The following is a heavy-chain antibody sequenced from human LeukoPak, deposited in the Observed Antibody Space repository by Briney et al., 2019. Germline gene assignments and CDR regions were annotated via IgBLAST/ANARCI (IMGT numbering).Heavy chain of an antibody. D-gene: IGHD2-15*01. CDR2: TSTSGSTM. J-gene: IGHJ4*02. CDR1: GFTFSDYY. V-gene: IGHV3-11*01. Sequence: GGSLRISCAASGFTFSDYYMSWIRQAPGKGLEWVSYTSTSGSTMYYADSVKGRFTISRDNAKNSLYLQMNGLRAEDTAVYYCARVSLYCSGGSCYVAYYFDYWGQGTLVTVSS. CDR3: ARVSLYCSGGSCYVAYYFDY.